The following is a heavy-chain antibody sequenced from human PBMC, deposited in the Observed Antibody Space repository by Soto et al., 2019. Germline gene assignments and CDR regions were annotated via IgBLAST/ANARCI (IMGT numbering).Heavy chain of an antibody. CDR1: GDTFTSYD. Sequence: ASVKVSCKASGDTFTSYDINWVRQATGHGLEWMGWINPNSGNIGYAQKFQGRVTMTRDTAIRTAYMEVSRLRSDDTAVYYCARGRASGSYYLLDYWGQGTLVTVSS. J-gene: IGHJ4*02. CDR2: INPNSGNI. CDR3: ARGRASGSYYLLDY. D-gene: IGHD3-10*01. V-gene: IGHV1-8*01.